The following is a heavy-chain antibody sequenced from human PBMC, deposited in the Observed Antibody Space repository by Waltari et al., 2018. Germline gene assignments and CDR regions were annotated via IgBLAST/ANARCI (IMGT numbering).Heavy chain of an antibody. CDR1: GYSIRSGYY. Sequence: QVQLQESGPGLVKPSETLSLTCAVSGYSIRSGYYWGWLRQPPGKGLEWIGSIYHSGSTYYNPSLKSRVTISVDTSKNQFSLKLSSVTAADTAVYYCAGHYGDHVWDAFDIWGQGTMVTVSS. CDR3: AGHYGDHVWDAFDI. CDR2: IYHSGST. D-gene: IGHD4-17*01. J-gene: IGHJ3*02. V-gene: IGHV4-38-2*01.